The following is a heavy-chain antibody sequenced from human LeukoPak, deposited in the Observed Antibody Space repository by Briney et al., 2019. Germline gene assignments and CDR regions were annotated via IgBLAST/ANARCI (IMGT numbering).Heavy chain of an antibody. D-gene: IGHD3-16*01. Sequence: SVKVSCKASGGTFSSYAISWVRQAPGQGLEWMGRIIPILGIANYAQKFQGRVTITADKSTSTAYMELSSLRSEDTAVYYCARNSAGGRYSYYGMDVWGQGILVTVSS. CDR1: GGTFSSYA. J-gene: IGHJ6*02. CDR3: ARNSAGGRYSYYGMDV. CDR2: IIPILGIA. V-gene: IGHV1-69*04.